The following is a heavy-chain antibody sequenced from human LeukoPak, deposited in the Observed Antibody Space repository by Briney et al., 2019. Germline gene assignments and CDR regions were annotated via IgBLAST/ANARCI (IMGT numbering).Heavy chain of an antibody. J-gene: IGHJ4*02. CDR3: ARRPVATITFDY. Sequence: SETLSLTCTVSGGSINSSPDYWGWIRQPPGKGLEWIGNVYYSGTTYYNPSLKSRVTISVDTSKNQFSLELSSVTAADTAVYYCARRPVATITFDYWGQGTLVTVSS. CDR2: VYYSGTT. D-gene: IGHD5-12*01. CDR1: GGSINSSPDY. V-gene: IGHV4-39*01.